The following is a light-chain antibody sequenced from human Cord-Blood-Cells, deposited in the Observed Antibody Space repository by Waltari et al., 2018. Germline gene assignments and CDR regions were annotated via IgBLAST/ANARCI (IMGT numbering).Light chain of an antibody. J-gene: IGKJ3*01. CDR3: QQYNSYS. V-gene: IGKV1-5*01. CDR1: QSISSW. CDR2: DAS. Sequence: DIQMTQSPSTLSASVGHRVTITGRASQSISSWLAWYQQKPGKAPNLLIYDASSLESGVPSRFSGSGAETEFTLTISSLQADDVATYYCQQYNSYSFGPGTKVDIK.